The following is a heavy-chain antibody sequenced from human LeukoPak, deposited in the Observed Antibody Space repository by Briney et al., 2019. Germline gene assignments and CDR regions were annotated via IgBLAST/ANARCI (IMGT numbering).Heavy chain of an antibody. CDR3: AKLGSSGYYYSDY. V-gene: IGHV3-30*18. D-gene: IGHD3-22*01. J-gene: IGHJ4*02. CDR2: ISYDGSNK. CDR1: GFTFSSYG. Sequence: GGSLRLSCAASGFTFSSYGMHWVRQAPGKGLEWVAVISYDGSNKYYADSVKGRFTISRDNSKNTLYLQMNSLRAEDTAVYYCAKLGSSGYYYSDYWGQGTQVTVSS.